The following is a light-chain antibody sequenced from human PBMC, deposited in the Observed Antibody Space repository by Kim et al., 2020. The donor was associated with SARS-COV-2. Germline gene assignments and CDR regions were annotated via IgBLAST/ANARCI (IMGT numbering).Light chain of an antibody. CDR2: GAS. J-gene: IGKJ4*02. CDR1: QSTKSK. Sequence: VSAGERATLSCRASQSTKSKLAWYHQTPGQAPRLLIYGASTRATDIPARFSGSGSGTEFTLTISSLQSEDFAVYYCQQYNSWPRTFGGGTKVDIK. V-gene: IGKV3-15*01. CDR3: QQYNSWPRT.